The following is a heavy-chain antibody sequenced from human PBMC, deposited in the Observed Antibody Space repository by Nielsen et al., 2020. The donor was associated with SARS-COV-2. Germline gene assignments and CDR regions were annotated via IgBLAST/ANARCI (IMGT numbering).Heavy chain of an antibody. D-gene: IGHD3-9*01. J-gene: IGHJ4*02. CDR2: ISSSSSTI. V-gene: IGHV3-48*01. CDR3: ARAGVYDILTGYTYYFDY. Sequence: WIRQPPGKGLEWVSYISSSSSTIYYADSVKGRFTISRDNAKNSLYLQMNSLRAEDTAVYYCARAGVYDILTGYTYYFDYWGQGTLVTVSS.